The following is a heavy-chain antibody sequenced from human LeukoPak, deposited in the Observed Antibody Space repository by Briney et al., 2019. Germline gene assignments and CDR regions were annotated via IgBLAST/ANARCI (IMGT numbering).Heavy chain of an antibody. CDR2: ISGSGDKT. V-gene: IGHV3-23*01. D-gene: IGHD5-24*01. CDR3: AKEVPPNRDYNLLTVDY. Sequence: SGGSLRLSCVASGFTFSSNAMSWVRQAPGKGPEWVSAISGSGDKTYYADSVRGRFTISRDNSKNTLYLQMNSLRAEDTAVYYCAKEVPPNRDYNLLTVDYWGQGTLVTVSS. CDR1: GFTFSSNA. J-gene: IGHJ4*02.